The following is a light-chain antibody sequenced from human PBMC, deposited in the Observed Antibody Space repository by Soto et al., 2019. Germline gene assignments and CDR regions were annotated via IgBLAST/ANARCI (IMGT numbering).Light chain of an antibody. Sequence: DIQMTQSPSTLSASVGDRVNITCRASQSISSWLAWYQRKPGKAPKLLIYEASSLESGVPSRFSGSGSGTEFTLTISSLQPDDFATYYCQQYRSYWTFGQGTKVEIK. CDR1: QSISSW. CDR2: EAS. CDR3: QQYRSYWT. V-gene: IGKV1-5*03. J-gene: IGKJ1*01.